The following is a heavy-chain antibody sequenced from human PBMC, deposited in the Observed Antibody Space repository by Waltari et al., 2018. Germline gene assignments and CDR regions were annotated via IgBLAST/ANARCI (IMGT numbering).Heavy chain of an antibody. CDR2: IKSDGTT. V-gene: IGHV3-66*04. J-gene: IGHJ4*02. D-gene: IGHD4-17*01. Sequence: EVHLVESGGGLVQPGGSLGLSCAASGFTVSSDFMSWVRQAPGKVLEWVSVIKSDGTTYYADSVKGRFTVSRDTSKNTVYLQMNSLRDEDTAVYYCARHDYGGYWGQGTLVTVSS. CDR3: ARHDYGGY. CDR1: GFTVSSDF.